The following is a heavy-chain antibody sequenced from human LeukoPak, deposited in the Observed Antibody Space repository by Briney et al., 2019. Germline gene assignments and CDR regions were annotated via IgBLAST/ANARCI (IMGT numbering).Heavy chain of an antibody. Sequence: PGGSLRLSCAASGFTVSSNYMSWVRQAPGKGLEWVSAISGSGGSTYYADSVKGRFTISRDNSKNTLYLQMNSLRAEDTAVYYCGTNGVSYYYYGMDVWGQGTTVTVSS. CDR2: ISGSGGST. CDR1: GFTVSSNY. D-gene: IGHD2-8*01. V-gene: IGHV3-23*01. CDR3: GTNGVSYYYYGMDV. J-gene: IGHJ6*02.